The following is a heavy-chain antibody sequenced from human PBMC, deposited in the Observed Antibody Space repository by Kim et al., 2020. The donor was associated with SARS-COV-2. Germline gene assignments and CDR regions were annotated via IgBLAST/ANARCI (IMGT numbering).Heavy chain of an antibody. Sequence: GGSLRHSCAASGFTFSSYAMFWVRQAPGKGLDWVAVISYDGSKKYYADSVKGRFTISRDNSKNTLYVQMNSLRAEDSAVYYCARALAVAGTPFDYWGQGTLVTVSS. CDR2: ISYDGSKK. V-gene: IGHV3-30-3*01. CDR1: GFTFSSYA. J-gene: IGHJ4*02. D-gene: IGHD6-19*01. CDR3: ARALAVAGTPFDY.